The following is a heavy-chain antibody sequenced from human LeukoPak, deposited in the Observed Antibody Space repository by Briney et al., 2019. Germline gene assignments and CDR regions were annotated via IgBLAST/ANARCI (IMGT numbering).Heavy chain of an antibody. CDR1: GYSFTTHW. J-gene: IGHJ4*02. CDR2: IYPGDSDT. Sequence: GESLKISCKASGYSFTTHWIGWVRQMPGKGLEWMGIIYPGDSDTRYSPSFQGQVTISADKSISTAYLQWSSLKASDTAMYYCARVDTAMVTFDYWGQGTLVTVSS. V-gene: IGHV5-51*01. D-gene: IGHD5-18*01. CDR3: ARVDTAMVTFDY.